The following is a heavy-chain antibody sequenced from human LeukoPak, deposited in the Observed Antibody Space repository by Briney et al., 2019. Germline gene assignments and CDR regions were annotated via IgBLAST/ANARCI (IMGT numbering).Heavy chain of an antibody. CDR3: VRRGDGYPYYFDY. Sequence: SETLSLTCTVSGGSISNRYWGWIRQPPGKGLEWIGYIHYGGNTDYNPSLKSRLTISVDTSKNQFSLKLSSVTAADTAVYYCVRRGDGYPYYFDYWGQGTLVTVSS. V-gene: IGHV4-59*11. J-gene: IGHJ4*02. CDR1: GGSISNRY. CDR2: IHYGGNT. D-gene: IGHD5-24*01.